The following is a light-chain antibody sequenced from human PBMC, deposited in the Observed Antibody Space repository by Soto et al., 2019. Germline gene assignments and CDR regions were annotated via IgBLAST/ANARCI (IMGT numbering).Light chain of an antibody. CDR2: GAS. CDR1: QSVSGN. V-gene: IGKV3-15*01. J-gene: IGKJ4*01. Sequence: EIVMTQSPATLSVSPGERATLSCGASQSVSGNLAWYQQKPGQGPRLLIYGASSRATGIPARVSGSGSGTDFTLTISRLEPEDFAVYYCQQYGTSPLTFGGGTKVDIK. CDR3: QQYGTSPLT.